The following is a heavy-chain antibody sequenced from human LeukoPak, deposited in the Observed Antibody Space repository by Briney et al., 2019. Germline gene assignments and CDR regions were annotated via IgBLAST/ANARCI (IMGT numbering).Heavy chain of an antibody. CDR2: SSYSGSA. CDR1: GASITSGAYY. D-gene: IGHD2-2*01. CDR3: ARYYCASSRCPGVDY. Sequence: SQTLSLTCTVSGASITSGAYYWTWIRQHPGEGLEWIGYSSYSGSAYYNPSLKSRVTISVDTSKSQFSLKLSSVTAADTAVYYCARYYCASSRCPGVDYWGQGTLVTVSS. J-gene: IGHJ4*02. V-gene: IGHV4-31*03.